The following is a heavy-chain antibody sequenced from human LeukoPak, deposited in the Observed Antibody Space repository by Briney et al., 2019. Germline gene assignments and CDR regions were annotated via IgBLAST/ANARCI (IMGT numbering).Heavy chain of an antibody. J-gene: IGHJ5*02. Sequence: GASVKVSCKVSGYTLTELSLHWVRQAPGKGLEWMGGFDPEDGETIYAQKFQGRVTMTEDTSTDTAYMELSSLRSEGTAVYYCATWGSSLALYWFDPWGQGTLVTVSS. CDR1: GYTLTELS. CDR2: FDPEDGET. V-gene: IGHV1-24*01. CDR3: ATWGSSLALYWFDP. D-gene: IGHD6-6*01.